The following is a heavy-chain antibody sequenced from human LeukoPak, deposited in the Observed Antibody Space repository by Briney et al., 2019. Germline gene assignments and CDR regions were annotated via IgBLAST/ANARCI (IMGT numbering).Heavy chain of an antibody. CDR2: INPNSGGT. J-gene: IGHJ6*03. CDR1: GYTFTGYY. CDR3: ARVKYYYDSSGYTFYYYYYMDV. V-gene: IGHV1-2*02. D-gene: IGHD3-22*01. Sequence: ASVKVSCKASGYTFTGYYMHWVRQAPGQGLEWMGWINPNSGGTNYAQKLQGRVTMTTDTSTSTAYMELRSLRSDDTAVYYCARVKYYYDSSGYTFYYYYYMDVWGKGTTVTISS.